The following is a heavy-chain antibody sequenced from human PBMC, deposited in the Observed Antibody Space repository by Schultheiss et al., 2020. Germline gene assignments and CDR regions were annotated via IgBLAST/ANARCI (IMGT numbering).Heavy chain of an antibody. Sequence: SETLSLTCTVSGGSISSGGYCWSWIRQPPGKGLEWIGYIFYSGSTYYNPSLKSRVTISVDTSKNQFSLKLSSVTAADTAVYYCARDIVVEGTNWFDPWGQGTLVTVSS. V-gene: IGHV4-31*03. CDR1: GGSISSGGYC. CDR3: ARDIVVEGTNWFDP. CDR2: IFYSGST. D-gene: IGHD2-2*01. J-gene: IGHJ5*02.